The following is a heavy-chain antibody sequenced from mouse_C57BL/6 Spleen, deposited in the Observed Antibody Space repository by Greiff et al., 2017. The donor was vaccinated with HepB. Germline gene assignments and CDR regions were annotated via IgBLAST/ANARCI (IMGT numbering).Heavy chain of an antibody. CDR1: GYTFTSYW. V-gene: IGHV1-59*01. Sequence: QVQLQQPGAELVRPGTSVKLSCKASGYTFTSYWMHWVKQRPGQGLEWIGVIDPSDSYTNYNQKFKGKATLTVDTSSSTAYMQLSSLTSEDSAVYYCARGNYSNSYYAMDYWGQGTSVTVSS. CDR2: IDPSDSYT. D-gene: IGHD2-5*01. CDR3: ARGNYSNSYYAMDY. J-gene: IGHJ4*01.